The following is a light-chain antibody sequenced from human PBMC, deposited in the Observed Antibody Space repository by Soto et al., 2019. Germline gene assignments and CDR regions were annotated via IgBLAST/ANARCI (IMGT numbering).Light chain of an antibody. Sequence: EIGLTKSPGTLSLSKGERATLSCRTSQTVSSSFLAWYQQTPGQAPRLLIYDASIRATDIPDRFTGSGSGTDFTLTISRLEPEDFAVYYCHQYGYLGPFGQGTNVDIK. CDR3: HQYGYLGP. CDR2: DAS. CDR1: QTVSSSF. V-gene: IGKV3-20*01. J-gene: IGKJ1*01.